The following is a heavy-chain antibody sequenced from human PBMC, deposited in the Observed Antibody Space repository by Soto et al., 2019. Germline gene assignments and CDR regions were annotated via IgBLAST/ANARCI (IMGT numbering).Heavy chain of an antibody. CDR1: GGSFSGYY. D-gene: IGHD1-20*01. J-gene: IGHJ5*02. V-gene: IGHV4-34*01. CDR2: INHSGST. Sequence: SETLSLTCAVYGGSFSGYYWSWIRQPPGKGLEWIGEINHSGSTNYNPSLKSRVTISVDTSKNQSSLKLSSVTAADTAVYYCARGLITGTTLRFDPWGQGTLVTVSS. CDR3: ARGLITGTTLRFDP.